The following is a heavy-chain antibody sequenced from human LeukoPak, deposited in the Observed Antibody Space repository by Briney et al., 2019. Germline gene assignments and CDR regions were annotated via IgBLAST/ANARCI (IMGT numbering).Heavy chain of an antibody. CDR3: ASHLGGPYYFDY. J-gene: IGHJ4*02. Sequence: SETLSLTCIVSGGSISSGGYYWSWIRQHPGKGLEWIGYIYYSGSTYDNPSLKSRVTISVDTSKNQFSLKLSSVTAADTAVYYCASHLGGPYYFDYWGQGTLVTVSS. D-gene: IGHD3-10*01. V-gene: IGHV4-31*03. CDR2: IYYSGST. CDR1: GGSISSGGYY.